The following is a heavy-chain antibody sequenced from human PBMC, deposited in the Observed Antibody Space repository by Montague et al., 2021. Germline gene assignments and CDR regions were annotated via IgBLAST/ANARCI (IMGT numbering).Heavy chain of an antibody. CDR1: GGSLSGGNHC. Sequence: SETLSLTCTVSGGSLSGGNHCWSWIRQPPGKRLEWIGYIYDSGSTVYSPSFSTRVTVSVDTSKNHFSLRLRSVTDADTAVYYCARVFPGPPHGLFDPWGHGTLVTVSS. D-gene: IGHD3-3*01. CDR3: ARVFPGPPHGLFDP. CDR2: IYDSGST. V-gene: IGHV4-61*03. J-gene: IGHJ5*02.